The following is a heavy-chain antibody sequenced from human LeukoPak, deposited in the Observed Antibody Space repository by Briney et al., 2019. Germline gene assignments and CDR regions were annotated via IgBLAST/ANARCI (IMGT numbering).Heavy chain of an antibody. V-gene: IGHV3-23*01. CDR2: ISGSGGST. Sequence: GGSLRLSCAASGFTFSSYAMSWVRQAPGKGLEWVSAISGSGGSTYYADSVKGRFTISRDNSKNTLYLQMNSLRAEDTALYYCAKGSFFGVVTPFDYWGQGTLVTVSS. J-gene: IGHJ4*02. CDR1: GFTFSSYA. CDR3: AKGSFFGVVTPFDY. D-gene: IGHD3-3*01.